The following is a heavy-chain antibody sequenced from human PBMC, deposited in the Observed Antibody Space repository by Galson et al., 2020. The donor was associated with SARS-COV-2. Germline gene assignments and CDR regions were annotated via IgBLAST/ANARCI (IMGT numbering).Heavy chain of an antibody. V-gene: IGHV3-21*01. CDR2: ISSSSSYI. D-gene: IGHD5-12*01. Sequence: GGSLRLSCAAFGFTFSSYSMNWVRQAPGKGLEWVSSISSSSSYIYYADSVKGRFTISRDNAKNSLYLQMNSLRAEDTAVYYCARASYSGYGYDAFDIWGQGTMVTVSS. CDR3: ARASYSGYGYDAFDI. J-gene: IGHJ3*02. CDR1: GFTFSSYS.